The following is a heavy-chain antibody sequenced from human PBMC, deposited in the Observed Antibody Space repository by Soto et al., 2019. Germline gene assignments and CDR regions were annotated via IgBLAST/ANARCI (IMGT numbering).Heavy chain of an antibody. V-gene: IGHV3-23*01. CDR1: GFTFSSYA. Sequence: PGGSLRLSCAASGFTFSSYAMSWVRQAPGKGLEWVSAISGSGGSTYYADSVKGRFTISRDNSKNTLYLQMNSLRAEDTAVYYCAKVHYYYDSSGSLGRKVWQEPGIIDYWGQGTLVTVSS. CDR3: AKVHYYYDSSGSLGRKVWQEPGIIDY. D-gene: IGHD3-22*01. CDR2: ISGSGGST. J-gene: IGHJ4*02.